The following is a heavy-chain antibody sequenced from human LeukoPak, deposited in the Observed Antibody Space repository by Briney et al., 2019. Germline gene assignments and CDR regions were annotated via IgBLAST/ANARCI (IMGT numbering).Heavy chain of an antibody. J-gene: IGHJ4*02. CDR2: ISGYNGNT. Sequence: ASVKVSCKPSGYTLTSYVISWVRQAPGQGLEWMGWISGYNGNTNYAQKLQGRVTMTTDTSTSTAYMELTSLRSDDTAVYYCASFSPTTAAFDYWGQGTLVTVSS. V-gene: IGHV1-18*01. D-gene: IGHD2-15*01. CDR1: GYTLTSYV. CDR3: ASFSPTTAAFDY.